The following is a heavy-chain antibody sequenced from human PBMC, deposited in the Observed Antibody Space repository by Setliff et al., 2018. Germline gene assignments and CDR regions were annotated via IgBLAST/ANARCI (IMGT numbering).Heavy chain of an antibody. Sequence: GGSLRLSCAASGFPFGNYWMHWDRQAPGKGLVWVSRINSDGSSTNYADSVKGQFTVSRDNAKNTLYLQMNSLRAEDTAVYYCARDGHNVYYFDYWGLGTLVTVSS. CDR1: GFPFGNYW. CDR3: ARDGHNVYYFDY. V-gene: IGHV3-74*01. CDR2: INSDGSST. J-gene: IGHJ4*02. D-gene: IGHD1-1*01.